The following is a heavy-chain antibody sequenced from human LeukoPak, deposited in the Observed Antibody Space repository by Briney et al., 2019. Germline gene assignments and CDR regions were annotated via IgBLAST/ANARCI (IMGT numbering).Heavy chain of an antibody. D-gene: IGHD6-19*01. V-gene: IGHV3-21*01. CDR2: ISSSSSYI. CDR3: ARDRSGWFDY. CDR1: AFTFSSDS. Sequence: PGGSLRLSCAASAFTFSSDSMNWVRQAPGKGLEWVSSISSSSSYIYSADSVKGRFTISRDNAKNSLYLQMNNLRAEDTAVYYCARDRSGWFDYWGQGTLVTVSS. J-gene: IGHJ4*02.